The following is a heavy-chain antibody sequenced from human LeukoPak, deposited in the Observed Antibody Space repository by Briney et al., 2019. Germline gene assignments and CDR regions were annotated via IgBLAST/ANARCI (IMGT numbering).Heavy chain of an antibody. J-gene: IGHJ6*02. CDR3: ARGGMGIRFHYYYYGMDV. Sequence: GGSLRLSCAASGFTVSSNYMSWVRQAPGKGLEWVSVIYSGGSTYYADSVKGRFTISRDNSKNTLYLQMNSLRAEDTAVYYCARGGMGIRFHYYYYGMDVWGQGTTVTVSS. D-gene: IGHD3-3*01. CDR1: GFTVSSNY. V-gene: IGHV3-66*01. CDR2: IYSGGST.